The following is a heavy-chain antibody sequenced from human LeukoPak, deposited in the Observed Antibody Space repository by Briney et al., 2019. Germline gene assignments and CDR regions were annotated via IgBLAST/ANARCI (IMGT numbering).Heavy chain of an antibody. Sequence: SGPTLVKPTQTLTLTCTFSGFSLSTSGVSVGWIRQPPGKALEWLALIYWDDDKRYSPSLKSRLTITKDTSKNQVVLTMTNMDPVDTATYYCAHRRRPSASGSYWLGFDYWGQGTLVTVSS. CDR2: IYWDDDK. D-gene: IGHD1-26*01. CDR3: AHRRRPSASGSYWLGFDY. J-gene: IGHJ4*02. V-gene: IGHV2-5*02. CDR1: GFSLSTSGVS.